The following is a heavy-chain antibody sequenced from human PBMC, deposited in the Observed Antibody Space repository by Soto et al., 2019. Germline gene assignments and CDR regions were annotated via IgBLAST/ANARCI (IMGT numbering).Heavy chain of an antibody. CDR3: ASRPAYDSSGYFYFDY. CDR2: IYYSGST. J-gene: IGHJ4*02. D-gene: IGHD3-22*01. CDR1: GGSISSGGYY. V-gene: IGHV4-31*03. Sequence: KPSETLSLTCTVSGGSISSGGYYWSWIRQHPGKGLEWIGYIYYSGSTYYNPSLKSRVTISVDTSKNQFSLKLSSVTAADTAVYYCASRPAYDSSGYFYFDYWGQGTLVTVSS.